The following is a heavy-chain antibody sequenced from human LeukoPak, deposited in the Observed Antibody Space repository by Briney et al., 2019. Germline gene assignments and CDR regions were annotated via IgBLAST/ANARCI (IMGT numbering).Heavy chain of an antibody. D-gene: IGHD6-6*01. CDR2: INHSGST. J-gene: IGHJ4*02. V-gene: IGHV4-34*01. CDR3: ARGRGAARPAISRPFDY. CDR1: GGSFSGYY. Sequence: SETLSLTCAVYGGSFSGYYWSWIRQPPGKGLEWIGEINHSGSTNYNPSLKSRVTISVDTSKNQFSLKLSSVTAADTAVYYCARGRGAARPAISRPFDYWGQGTLVTVSS.